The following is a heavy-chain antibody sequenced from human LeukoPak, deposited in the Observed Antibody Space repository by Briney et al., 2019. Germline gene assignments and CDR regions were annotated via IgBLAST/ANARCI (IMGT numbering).Heavy chain of an antibody. V-gene: IGHV3-7*01. J-gene: IGHJ6*02. CDR1: GFTFSESW. CDR3: ATYINWVAGDV. CDR2: INHEGGGI. D-gene: IGHD1-1*01. Sequence: GGSLRLSCAASGFTFSESWMTWVRQVPGQGLEWVAHINHEGGGIQYVDSVKGRFTISRDNAKGSVYLQMNSLRAEDTAIYHCATYINWVAGDVWGQGTAVIVSS.